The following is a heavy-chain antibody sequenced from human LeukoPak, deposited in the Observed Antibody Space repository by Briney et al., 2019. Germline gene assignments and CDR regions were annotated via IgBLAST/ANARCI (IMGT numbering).Heavy chain of an antibody. Sequence: GGSLRLSCAASGFTFSSYSMNWVRQAPGKGLEWVSFISSSSSYIYYADSVEGRFTISRDNAKNSLYLQMNSLRAEDTAVYYCASLIVVVPAAIYFDYWGQGTLVTVSS. D-gene: IGHD2-2*02. CDR3: ASLIVVVPAAIYFDY. CDR2: ISSSSSYI. CDR1: GFTFSSYS. J-gene: IGHJ4*02. V-gene: IGHV3-21*01.